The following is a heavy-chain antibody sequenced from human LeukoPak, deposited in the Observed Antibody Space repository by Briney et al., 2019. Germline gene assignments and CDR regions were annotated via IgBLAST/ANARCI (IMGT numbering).Heavy chain of an antibody. V-gene: IGHV4-39*07. CDR2: IYYSGST. Sequence: SETLSLTCTVSGGSISSSSYYWGWIRQPPGKGLEWIGSIYYSGSTYYNPSLKSRVTISVDTSKNPFSLKLSSVTAADTAVYYCARAVGGDGSGSLWGPGTLVTVSS. CDR1: GGSISSSSYY. CDR3: ARAVGGDGSGSL. J-gene: IGHJ1*01. D-gene: IGHD3-10*01.